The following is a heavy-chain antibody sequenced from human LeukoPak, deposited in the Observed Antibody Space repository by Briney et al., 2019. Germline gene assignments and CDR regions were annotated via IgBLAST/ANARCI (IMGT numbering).Heavy chain of an antibody. D-gene: IGHD5-24*01. CDR3: ATRRDGYNARFDP. CDR1: GFTFSSYW. Sequence: GGSLRLSCAASGFTFSSYWMHWVRQAPGKGLVWVSRINSDGSSTSYADSVKGRFTISRDNAKNTLYLQMNSLRAEDTAVYYCATRRDGYNARFDPWGLGTLVTVSS. V-gene: IGHV3-74*01. J-gene: IGHJ5*02. CDR2: INSDGSST.